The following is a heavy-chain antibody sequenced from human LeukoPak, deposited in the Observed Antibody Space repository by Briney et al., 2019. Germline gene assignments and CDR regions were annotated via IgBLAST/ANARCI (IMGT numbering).Heavy chain of an antibody. D-gene: IGHD2-21*01. J-gene: IGHJ6*02. CDR2: IIPILGIA. Sequence: ASVKVSRKASGGTFSSYAISWVRQAPGQGLEWMGRIIPILGIANYAQKFQGRVTITADKSTSTAYMELSSLRSEDTAVYHCARSFDSSNYYYYGMDVWGQGTTVTVSS. CDR1: GGTFSSYA. V-gene: IGHV1-69*04. CDR3: ARSFDSSNYYYYGMDV.